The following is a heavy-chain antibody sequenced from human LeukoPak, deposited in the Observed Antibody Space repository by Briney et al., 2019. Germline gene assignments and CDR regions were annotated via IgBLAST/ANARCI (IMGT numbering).Heavy chain of an antibody. Sequence: PGGSLRLSCAASGFTFSSYSMNWVRQAPGKGLEWVSSISSSSSYIYYADSVKGRFTISRDNAKSSLYLQMNSLRAEDTAVYYCAREERIAARPFDYWGQGTLVTVSS. V-gene: IGHV3-21*01. CDR2: ISSSSSYI. CDR1: GFTFSSYS. J-gene: IGHJ4*02. CDR3: AREERIAARPFDY. D-gene: IGHD6-6*01.